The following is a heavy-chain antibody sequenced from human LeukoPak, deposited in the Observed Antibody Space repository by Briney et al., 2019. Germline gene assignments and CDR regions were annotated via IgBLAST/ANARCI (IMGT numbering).Heavy chain of an antibody. CDR3: AREAEYGGLDY. J-gene: IGHJ4*02. V-gene: IGHV4-59*01. CDR1: GGSISSYY. D-gene: IGHD4-23*01. Sequence: SETLSLTCTVSGGSISSYYWSWIRQPPGKGLEWIGYIYYSGSTNYNPSLKSRVTISVDTSKNQFSLKLSSVTAADTAVYYCAREAEYGGLDYWGQGTLVTVSS. CDR2: IYYSGST.